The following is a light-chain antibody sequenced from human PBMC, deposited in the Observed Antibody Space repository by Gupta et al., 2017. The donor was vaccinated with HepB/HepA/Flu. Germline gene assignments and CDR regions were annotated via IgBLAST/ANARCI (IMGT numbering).Light chain of an antibody. J-gene: IGKJ1*01. Sequence: IVMTQSPDSLAVSLGERATINCKSSQSVLSTSNNNNYIAWYQQKPGQPPKLRTYWASTRKSGVPDRFSGSGSGTDFTLTISSLQAEDVAVYFCHQYNSIPWTFGQGTRVEIK. CDR3: HQYNSIPWT. V-gene: IGKV4-1*01. CDR1: QSVLSTSNNNNY. CDR2: WAS.